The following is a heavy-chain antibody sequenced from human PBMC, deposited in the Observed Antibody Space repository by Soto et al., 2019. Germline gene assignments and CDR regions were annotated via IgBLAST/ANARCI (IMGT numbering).Heavy chain of an antibody. D-gene: IGHD3-22*01. CDR3: AHRRGYYDSSGYWFDP. V-gene: IGHV2-5*02. CDR2: IYWADDK. J-gene: IGHJ5*02. CDR1: GFSLSTSGVG. Sequence: QITLKESGPTLVKPTQTLTLTCTFSGFSLSTSGVGVGWIRQPPGKALEWLALIYWADDKLYSPSLKSRLTITTDTSKLRVVPTTPTMDPVDTATHHCAHRRGYYDSSGYWFDPWGQGTLVTLSS.